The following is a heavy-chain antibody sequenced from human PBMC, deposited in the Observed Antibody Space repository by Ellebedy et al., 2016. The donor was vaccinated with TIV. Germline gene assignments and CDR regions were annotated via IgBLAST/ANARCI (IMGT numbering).Heavy chain of an antibody. J-gene: IGHJ4*02. CDR3: AKDLVVPPAPSDY. Sequence: GESLKISCAASGFTFSTFAMSWVRQAPGKGLEWVSAISGNGVNTYSADSVKGRFFISRDNSKNTLYLQMNSLRAEDTAVYYCAKDLVVPPAPSDYWGQGTLVTVSS. D-gene: IGHD2-2*01. CDR1: GFTFSTFA. CDR2: ISGNGVNT. V-gene: IGHV3-23*01.